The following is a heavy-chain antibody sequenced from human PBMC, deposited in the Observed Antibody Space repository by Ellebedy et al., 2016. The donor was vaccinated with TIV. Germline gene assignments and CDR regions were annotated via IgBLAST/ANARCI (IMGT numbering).Heavy chain of an antibody. CDR1: GDSISSGGYY. CDR2: IYYSGST. V-gene: IGHV4-31*03. D-gene: IGHD6-13*01. J-gene: IGHJ2*01. CDR3: ARSGYSSSWYRRGWYFDL. Sequence: SETLSLXCTVSGDSISSGGYYWSWIRQHPRKGLEWLGDIYYSGSTNYNPSLKSRITVSVDTSKNQFSLKLSSVTAADTAVYYCARSGYSSSWYRRGWYFDLWGRGTLVTVSS.